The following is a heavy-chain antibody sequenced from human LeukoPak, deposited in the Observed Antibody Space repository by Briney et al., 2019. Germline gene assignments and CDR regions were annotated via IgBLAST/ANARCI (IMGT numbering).Heavy chain of an antibody. D-gene: IGHD3-22*01. CDR1: GYTFTSYD. Sequence: GASVKVSCKASGYTFTSYDINWVRQAPGQGLEWMGWISAYNGNTNYAQKLQGRVTMTTDTSTSTAYMELRSLRSDDTAVYYCARDLGPVTYYYDSSGYYGDWGQGTLVTVSS. J-gene: IGHJ4*02. CDR3: ARDLGPVTYYYDSSGYYGD. V-gene: IGHV1-18*01. CDR2: ISAYNGNT.